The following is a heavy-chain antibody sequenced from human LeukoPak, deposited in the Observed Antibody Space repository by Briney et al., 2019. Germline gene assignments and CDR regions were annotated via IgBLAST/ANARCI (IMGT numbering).Heavy chain of an antibody. CDR3: ARPRGRAGLDPFDI. CDR2: IYYTGST. J-gene: IGHJ3*02. CDR1: GYPISSGYY. D-gene: IGHD6-13*01. Sequence: SETLSPTCAVSGYPISSGYYWGWIRQPPGKGLEWIGSIYYTGSTYYNPSLKTRVTISFDTSKNQFSLKPNSVTAADTAVYFCARPRGRAGLDPFDIWGQGTMVTVSS. V-gene: IGHV4-38-2*01.